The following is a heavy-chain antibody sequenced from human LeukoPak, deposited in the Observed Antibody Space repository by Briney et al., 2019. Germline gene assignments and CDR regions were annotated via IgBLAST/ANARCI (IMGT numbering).Heavy chain of an antibody. CDR1: GGSISSYY. CDR2: IYYSGST. J-gene: IGHJ3*02. D-gene: IGHD2-21*02. Sequence: SETLSLTCTVSGGSISSYYWSWIRRPPGKGLEWIGYIYYSGSTNYNPSLKSRVTISVDTSKNQFSLKLSSVTAADTAVYYCARSRSCGGDCYEGDAFDIWGQGTMVTVSS. V-gene: IGHV4-59*08. CDR3: ARSRSCGGDCYEGDAFDI.